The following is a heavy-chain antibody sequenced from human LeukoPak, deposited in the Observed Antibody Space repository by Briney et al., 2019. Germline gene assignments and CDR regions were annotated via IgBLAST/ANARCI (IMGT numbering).Heavy chain of an antibody. Sequence: ASVKVSCKASGYTFTSYYMHWVRQAPGQGLEWMGIINPSGGSTSYAQKFQGRVTMTRDTSTSTVYMELSSLRSEDTAVYYCARERYCSGGSCYPVSDYWGQGTLVTVSS. J-gene: IGHJ4*02. CDR2: INPSGGST. CDR3: ARERYCSGGSCYPVSDY. V-gene: IGHV1-46*01. CDR1: GYTFTSYY. D-gene: IGHD2-15*01.